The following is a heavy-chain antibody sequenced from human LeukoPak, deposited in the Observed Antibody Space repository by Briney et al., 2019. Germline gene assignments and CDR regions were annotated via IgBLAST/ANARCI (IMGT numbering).Heavy chain of an antibody. CDR3: ARVVAAAGTVDY. J-gene: IGHJ4*02. CDR1: GFTVSSNY. V-gene: IGHV3-53*01. Sequence: GGSLRLSCAASGFTVSSNYMSWVRQAPGKGLEWVSVIYSGGSTYYADSVKGRFTISRDNSKNTLYLQINSLRAEDTAVYYCARVVAAAGTVDYWGQGTLVTVSS. D-gene: IGHD6-13*01. CDR2: IYSGGST.